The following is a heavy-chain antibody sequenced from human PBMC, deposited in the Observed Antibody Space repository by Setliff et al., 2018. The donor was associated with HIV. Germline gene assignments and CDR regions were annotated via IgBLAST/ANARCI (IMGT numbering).Heavy chain of an antibody. J-gene: IGHJ4*02. CDR2: IYYDGSSQ. D-gene: IGHD5-18*01. CDR3: ARDDRIHQWFGTDY. V-gene: IGHV3-33*01. CDR1: GFTFSHYA. Sequence: GGSLRLSCAVSGFTFSHYAMHWVRQSPGKGLECVALIYYDGSSQYYVDSVKGRFTISRDNAKNSLYLQMDSLRAEDTAVYYCARDDRIHQWFGTDYWGQGTLVTVSS.